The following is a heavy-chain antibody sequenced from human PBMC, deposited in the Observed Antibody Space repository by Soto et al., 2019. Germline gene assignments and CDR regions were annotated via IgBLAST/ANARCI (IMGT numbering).Heavy chain of an antibody. Sequence: GGSLRLSCAASGFTFSSYAMSWVRQAPGKGLEWVSAISGSGGSTYYADSVKGRFTISRDNSKNTLYLQMNSLRAEDTAVYYCAKVQRPRLVIANWGFDYWGQGTLVTVSS. J-gene: IGHJ4*02. V-gene: IGHV3-23*01. CDR2: ISGSGGST. D-gene: IGHD7-27*01. CDR1: GFTFSSYA. CDR3: AKVQRPRLVIANWGFDY.